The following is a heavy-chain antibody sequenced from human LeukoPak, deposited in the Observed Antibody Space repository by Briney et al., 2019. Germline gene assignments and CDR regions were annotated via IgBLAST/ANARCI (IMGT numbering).Heavy chain of an antibody. CDR3: ARDPPAAITYYGMDV. Sequence: ASVKVSCKASGYTFTCYYMHWVRQAPGQGLEWMGWINPNSGGTNYAQKVQGRVTMTRDTSISTAYMELSRLRSDDTAVYYCARDPPAAITYYGMDVWGQGTTVTVSS. D-gene: IGHD2-2*01. J-gene: IGHJ6*02. V-gene: IGHV1-2*02. CDR1: GYTFTCYY. CDR2: INPNSGGT.